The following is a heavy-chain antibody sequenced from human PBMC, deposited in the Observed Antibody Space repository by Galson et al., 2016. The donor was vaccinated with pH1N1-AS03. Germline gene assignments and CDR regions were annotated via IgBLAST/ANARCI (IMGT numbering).Heavy chain of an antibody. CDR2: IRQDGSEK. D-gene: IGHD7-27*01. Sequence: SLRLSCAASGFSFSASWMNWVRQAPGKGLEWVANIRQDGSEKYYVDSVEGRFTISRDNAKNSLYLQMNSLTDDDTAVYYCVRDYWGSWIWGQGTLVTVSS. CDR1: GFSFSASW. CDR3: VRDYWGSWI. V-gene: IGHV3-7*01. J-gene: IGHJ4*02.